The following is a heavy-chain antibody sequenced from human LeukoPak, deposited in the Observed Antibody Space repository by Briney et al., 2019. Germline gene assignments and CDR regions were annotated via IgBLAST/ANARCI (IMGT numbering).Heavy chain of an antibody. J-gene: IGHJ5*02. D-gene: IGHD3-22*01. V-gene: IGHV4-39*07. CDR1: GGSISSSSYY. CDR3: ARSYYYDSSGPNWFDP. Sequence: SETLSLTCTVSGGSISSSSYYWGWIRQPPGKGLEWIGEIYHSGSTNYNPSLKSRVTISVDKSKNQFSLKLSSVTAADTAVYYCARSYYYDSSGPNWFDPWGQGTLVTVSS. CDR2: IYHSGST.